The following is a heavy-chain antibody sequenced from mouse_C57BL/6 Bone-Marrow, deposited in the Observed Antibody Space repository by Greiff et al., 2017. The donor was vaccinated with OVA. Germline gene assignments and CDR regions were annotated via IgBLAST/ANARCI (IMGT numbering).Heavy chain of an antibody. D-gene: IGHD3-3*01. Sequence: VQLQQSGAELVKPGASVKISCKASGYAFSSYWMNWVKQRPGKGLEWIGQIYPGDGDTNYNGKFKGKATLTADKSSSTAYMQLSILTSEDSAVYFCARRGRDAYYFDYWGQGTTLTVSS. CDR3: ARRGRDAYYFDY. V-gene: IGHV1-80*01. J-gene: IGHJ2*01. CDR2: IYPGDGDT. CDR1: GYAFSSYW.